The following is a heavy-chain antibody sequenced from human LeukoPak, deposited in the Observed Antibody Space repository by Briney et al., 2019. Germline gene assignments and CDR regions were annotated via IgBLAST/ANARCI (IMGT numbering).Heavy chain of an antibody. CDR2: IYPGDSDT. CDR1: GYRFTDYW. Sequence: GESLKISCKGSGYRFTDYWIGWVSQMPGKGLEWMGIIYPGDSDTRYSPSFQGQVTISADKSINTAHLQWSSLKASDTDMYYCARGAAGTDPDYYYFGMDVWGQGTTVTVSS. V-gene: IGHV5-51*01. D-gene: IGHD6-13*01. J-gene: IGHJ6*02. CDR3: ARGAAGTDPDYYYFGMDV.